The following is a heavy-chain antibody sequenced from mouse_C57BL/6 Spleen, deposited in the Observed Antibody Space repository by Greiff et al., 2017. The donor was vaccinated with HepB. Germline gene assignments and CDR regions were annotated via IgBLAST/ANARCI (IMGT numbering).Heavy chain of an antibody. V-gene: IGHV1-82*01. CDR3: ARSYDGYALFAY. J-gene: IGHJ3*01. Sequence: QVQLQQSGPELVKPGASVKISCKASGYAFSSSWMNWVKQRPGKGLEWIGRIYPGDGDTNYNGKFKGKATLTADKSSSTAYMQLSSLTSEDSAVYFCARSYDGYALFAYWGQGTLVTVSA. CDR2: IYPGDGDT. CDR1: GYAFSSSW. D-gene: IGHD2-3*01.